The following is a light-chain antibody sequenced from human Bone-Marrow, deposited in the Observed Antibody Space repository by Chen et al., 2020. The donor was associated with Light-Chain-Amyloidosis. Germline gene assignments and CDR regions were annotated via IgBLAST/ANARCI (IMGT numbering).Light chain of an antibody. CDR1: DLPTKY. J-gene: IGLJ2*01. V-gene: IGLV3-25*03. CDR2: RDT. CDR3: QSADSSGTYEVI. Sequence: SYELTHPPSVSVSPGQTARITCSGDDLPTKYAYGYQQKPGQAPVLVIHRDTEWPSVISERFSGSSSGTTATLTISGVQAEDEADYHCQSADSSGTYEVIFGGGTKLTVL.